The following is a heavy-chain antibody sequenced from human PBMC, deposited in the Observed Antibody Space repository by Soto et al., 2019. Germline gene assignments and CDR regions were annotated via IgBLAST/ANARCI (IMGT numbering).Heavy chain of an antibody. V-gene: IGHV1-69*13. Sequence: WASVKVSCKASGGTFSSYAISWVRQAPGQGLEWMGGIIPIFGTANYAQKFQGRVTITADESTSTAYMELSSLRSEDTAVYYCARDGSGPWGWFDPWGQGTLVTVSS. J-gene: IGHJ5*02. D-gene: IGHD2-15*01. CDR3: ARDGSGPWGWFDP. CDR1: GGTFSSYA. CDR2: IIPIFGTA.